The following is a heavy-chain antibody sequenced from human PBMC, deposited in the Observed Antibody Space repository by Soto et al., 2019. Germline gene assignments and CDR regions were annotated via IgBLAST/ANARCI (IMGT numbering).Heavy chain of an antibody. CDR2: IIPIFGTA. D-gene: IGHD3-22*01. CDR3: ARGPSAYYYDSSGYSPFDY. V-gene: IGHV1-69*12. J-gene: IGHJ4*02. CDR1: GGTFSSYA. Sequence: QVQLVQSGAEVKKPGSSVKVSCKASGGTFSSYAISWVRQAPGQGLEWMGGIIPIFGTANYAQKFQGRVTITADESTSTAYXELSSLRSEDTAVYYCARGPSAYYYDSSGYSPFDYWGQGTLVTVSS.